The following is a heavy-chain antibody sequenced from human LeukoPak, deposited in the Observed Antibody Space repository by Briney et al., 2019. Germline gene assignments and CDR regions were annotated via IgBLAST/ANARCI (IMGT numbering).Heavy chain of an antibody. V-gene: IGHV7-4-1*02. CDR2: INTNTGNP. CDR1: GYTFTKSA. CDR3: ARDPNHYYDSSGYYGDY. Sequence: ASVKVSCKASGYTFTKSAMNWVRQAPGQGLEWMGYINTNTGNPTYARGFTGRFVFSLDTSVSTAYLQISSLRADDTAVYYCARDPNHYYDSSGYYGDYRGQGTLVTVSS. J-gene: IGHJ4*02. D-gene: IGHD3-22*01.